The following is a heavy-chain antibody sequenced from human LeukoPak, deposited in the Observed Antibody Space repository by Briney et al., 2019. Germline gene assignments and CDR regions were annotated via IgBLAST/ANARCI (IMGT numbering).Heavy chain of an antibody. V-gene: IGHV4-59*12. Sequence: PSETLSLTCTVSGDSISTYYWSWIRQPPGKGLEWIGYIYYRVTSDYNPSLKSRVTISVDTSKNQFSLKLSSVTAADTAVYYCARGPPYSSTKRNWYFDLWGRGTLVTVSS. CDR3: ARGPPYSSTKRNWYFDL. CDR2: IYYRVTS. CDR1: GDSISTYY. D-gene: IGHD5-18*01. J-gene: IGHJ2*01.